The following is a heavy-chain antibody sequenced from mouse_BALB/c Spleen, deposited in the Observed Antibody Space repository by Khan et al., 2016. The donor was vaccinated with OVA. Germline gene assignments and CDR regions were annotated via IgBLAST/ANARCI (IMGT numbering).Heavy chain of an antibody. CDR2: INPSTDYT. Sequence: QVRLQQSGAELAKPGASVKMSCKASGYTFTSYWMHWVKQRPGQGLEWIGYINPSTDYTEYNQKFKDKATLTADKSSSTAYMQLTSLTSEDSAVYCCTNHGSSSSWFTYWGQGTLVTVSA. CDR3: TNHGSSSSWFTY. D-gene: IGHD1-1*01. CDR1: GYTFTSYW. V-gene: IGHV1-7*01. J-gene: IGHJ3*01.